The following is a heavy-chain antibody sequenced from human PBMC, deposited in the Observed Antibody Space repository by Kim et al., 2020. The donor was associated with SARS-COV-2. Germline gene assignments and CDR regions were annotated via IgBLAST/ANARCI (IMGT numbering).Heavy chain of an antibody. Sequence: ASVKVSCKASGYTFTSYAMNWVRQAPGQGLEWMGWINTNTGNPTYAQGFTGRFVFSLDTSVSTAYLQISSLKAEDTAVYYCARAHGDQGYYYYYGMDVWGQGTTVTVSS. V-gene: IGHV7-4-1*02. CDR2: INTNTGNP. CDR1: GYTFTSYA. J-gene: IGHJ6*02. D-gene: IGHD4-17*01. CDR3: ARAHGDQGYYYYYGMDV.